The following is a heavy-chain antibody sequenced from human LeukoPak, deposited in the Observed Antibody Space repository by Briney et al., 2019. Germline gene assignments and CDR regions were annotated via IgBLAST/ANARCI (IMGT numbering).Heavy chain of an antibody. CDR1: GFTVSSNY. CDR3: ARKRSSYSSSPYYMDV. D-gene: IGHD6-6*01. J-gene: IGHJ6*03. Sequence: GGSLRLSCAASGFTVSSNYMSWVRQAPGKGLEWVSVIYSGGSTYYADSVKGRFTISRDNSKNTLYLQMNSLRAEDTAVYYCARKRSSYSSSPYYMDVWGKGTTVTVSS. V-gene: IGHV3-53*01. CDR2: IYSGGST.